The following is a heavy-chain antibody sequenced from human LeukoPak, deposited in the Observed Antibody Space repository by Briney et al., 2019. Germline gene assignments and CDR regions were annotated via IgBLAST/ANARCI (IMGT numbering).Heavy chain of an antibody. CDR2: MSYDGRIE. V-gene: IGHV3-30*14. D-gene: IGHD2-15*01. J-gene: IGHJ4*02. CDR1: GFTFSTYA. CDR3: ARGYCSGGSCSYFDY. Sequence: GRSLRLSCVDPGFTFSTYAMHWVRQAPGKGLEWVAVMSYDGRIEYYADSVKGRFTISRDNSKNTLYLQMDSLRAEDMAVYYCARGYCSGGSCSYFDYWGQGTLVTVSS.